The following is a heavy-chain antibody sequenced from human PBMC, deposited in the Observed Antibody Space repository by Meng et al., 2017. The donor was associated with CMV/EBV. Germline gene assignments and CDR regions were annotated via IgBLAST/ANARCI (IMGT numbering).Heavy chain of an antibody. CDR1: GYTFTGYY. J-gene: IGHJ4*02. V-gene: IGHV1-2*02. CDR3: ARGAGMGSGWYWDDY. D-gene: IGHD6-19*01. Sequence: ASVKVSCKASGYTFTGYYMHWVRQAPGQGLEWMGWINPNSGGTNYAQKFQGRVTMTRDTSISTAYMELSRLRSDDMAVYYCARGAGMGSGWYWDDYWGQGTLVTVSS. CDR2: INPNSGGT.